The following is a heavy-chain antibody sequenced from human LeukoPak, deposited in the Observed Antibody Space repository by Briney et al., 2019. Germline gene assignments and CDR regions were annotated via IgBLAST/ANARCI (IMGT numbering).Heavy chain of an antibody. J-gene: IGHJ4*02. CDR3: AREDIVATMTFDY. Sequence: PGGSLRLSCAASRFTFSSYAMSWVRQAPGRGLEWVSTISGGGGSTYYSDSVKGRFTISRDNSKNTLYLQMNSLRAEDTAVYYCAREDIVATMTFDYWGQGTLVTVSS. CDR1: RFTFSSYA. D-gene: IGHD5-12*01. CDR2: ISGGGGST. V-gene: IGHV3-23*01.